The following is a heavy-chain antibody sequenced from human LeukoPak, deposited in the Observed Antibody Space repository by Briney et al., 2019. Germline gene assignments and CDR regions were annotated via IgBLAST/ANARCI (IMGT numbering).Heavy chain of an antibody. CDR3: ARGRGSSGWYPYFDY. CDR1: GFAFSSYSM. J-gene: IGHJ4*02. V-gene: IGHV4-4*02. CDR2: IYHSGST. Sequence: GSLRLSCAASGFAFSSYSMNWVRQAPGKGLEWIGEIYHSGSTNYNPSLKSRVTISVDKSKNQFSLKLSSVTAADTAVYYCARGRGSSGWYPYFDYWGQGTLVTVSS. D-gene: IGHD6-19*01.